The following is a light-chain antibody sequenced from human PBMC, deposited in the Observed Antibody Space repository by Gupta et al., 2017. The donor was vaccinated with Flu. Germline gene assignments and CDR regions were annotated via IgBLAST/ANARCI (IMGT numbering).Light chain of an antibody. CDR3: QQYDKWPFT. J-gene: IGKJ3*01. Sequence: GDGATLSCRASQNVSACVAWYQQKPGQAPSLLIYDASTRAPGIPARFSGRGSGTEFTLTISSLQSEDFAIYYCQQYDKWPFTFGPGTKVDLK. CDR1: QNVSAC. V-gene: IGKV3-15*01. CDR2: DAS.